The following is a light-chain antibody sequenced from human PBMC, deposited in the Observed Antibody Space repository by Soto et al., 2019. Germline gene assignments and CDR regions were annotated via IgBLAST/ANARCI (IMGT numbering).Light chain of an antibody. V-gene: IGLV1-40*01. CDR1: SSNIGAGYD. CDR2: GNS. J-gene: IGLJ2*01. Sequence: QSALTQPPSVSGAPGQRVTISCTGSSSNIGAGYDVHWYQQLPGTAPKLLIYGNSNRPSGVPDRFSGSKSGTSASLAITGLQAEDEADYYCQSYDSSLSGRGVFGGGTKLNVL. CDR3: QSYDSSLSGRGV.